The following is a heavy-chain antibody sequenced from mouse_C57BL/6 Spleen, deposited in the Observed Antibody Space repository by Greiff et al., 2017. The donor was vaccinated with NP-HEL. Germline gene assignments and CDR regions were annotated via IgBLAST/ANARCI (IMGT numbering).Heavy chain of an antibody. CDR2: INPYNGGT. J-gene: IGHJ3*01. CDR1: GYTFTDYY. Sequence: EVKLMESGPVLVKPGASVKMSCKASGYTFTDYYMNWVKQSHGKSLEWIGVINPYNGGTSYNQKFKGKATLTVDKSSSTAYMELNSLTSEDSAVYYCARVHYGNGFAYWGQGTLVTVSA. V-gene: IGHV1-19*01. CDR3: ARVHYGNGFAY. D-gene: IGHD1-1*01.